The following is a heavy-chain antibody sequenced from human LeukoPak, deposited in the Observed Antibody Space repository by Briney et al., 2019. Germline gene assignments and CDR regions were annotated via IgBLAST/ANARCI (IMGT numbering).Heavy chain of an antibody. Sequence: SETLSLTCTVSGDSISSGGYYWSWIRQPPGKGLEWIGYIYHSGSTAYNPSLKSRVTISVDRSKNQFSLKLTSVTAADTAVYYCARSPGVVWAFDIWGQGSMVTVSS. V-gene: IGHV4-30-2*01. CDR3: ARSPGVVWAFDI. CDR1: GDSISSGGYY. D-gene: IGHD3-16*01. CDR2: IYHSGST. J-gene: IGHJ3*02.